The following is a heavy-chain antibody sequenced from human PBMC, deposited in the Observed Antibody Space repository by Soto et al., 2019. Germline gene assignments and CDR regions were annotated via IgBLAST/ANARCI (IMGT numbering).Heavy chain of an antibody. V-gene: IGHV4-34*01. CDR1: GGSFSGYY. D-gene: IGHD3-22*01. J-gene: IGHJ5*02. CDR2: INRSGST. Sequence: LSLTCAVYGGSFSGYYWSWIRQPPGKGLEWIGEINRSGSTNYNPSLKSRVTISVDASKNQFSLKLSSVTAADTAVYYCARVTLRYYYDSSGYYSTNWFDPWGQGTLVTVSS. CDR3: ARVTLRYYYDSSGYYSTNWFDP.